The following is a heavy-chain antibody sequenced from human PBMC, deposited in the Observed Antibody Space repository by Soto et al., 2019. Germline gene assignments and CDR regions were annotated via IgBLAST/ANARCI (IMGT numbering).Heavy chain of an antibody. Sequence: SETLSLTCTVSGGSISSYYWSWIRQPPGKGLEWIGYISYSGTTNYNPSLKSRVTISLDTSKNQFSLKLSSVTAADTAVYYCARDAAVHFEYWGQGTLVTVSS. CDR2: ISYSGTT. J-gene: IGHJ4*02. CDR3: ARDAAVHFEY. V-gene: IGHV4-59*01. D-gene: IGHD6-25*01. CDR1: GGSISSYY.